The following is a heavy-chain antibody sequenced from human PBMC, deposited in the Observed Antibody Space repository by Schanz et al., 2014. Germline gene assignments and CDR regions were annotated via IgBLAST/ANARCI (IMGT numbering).Heavy chain of an antibody. CDR3: AREICSGTRCGQRYDP. D-gene: IGHD2-2*01. CDR2: IDPNSGGT. V-gene: IGHV1-2*02. J-gene: IGHJ5*02. Sequence: QVQLVQSGAEVKKPGASVKVSCKASGYTFTAYYFHCVRQAPGQGLEWMGWIDPNSGGTFYKEKFQGRVTMSRDTSISTAYMELSRLGSDDTAIYYCAREICSGTRCGQRYDPWGQGTLVTVSS. CDR1: GYTFTAYY.